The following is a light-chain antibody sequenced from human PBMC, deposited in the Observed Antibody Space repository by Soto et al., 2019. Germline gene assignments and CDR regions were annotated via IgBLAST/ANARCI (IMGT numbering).Light chain of an antibody. CDR2: GAS. V-gene: IGKV1-9*01. J-gene: IGKJ1*01. CDR1: QGINNY. CDR3: QQLHSYPRT. Sequence: DIQLTQSPSFLSASVGDRVTLTCRASQGINNYLAWYQQKPGKAPQLLIFGASNLQSGVPSRFSGSGIETEFSLTISGLQPEDFATYYCQQLHSYPRTFGPGTQVEI.